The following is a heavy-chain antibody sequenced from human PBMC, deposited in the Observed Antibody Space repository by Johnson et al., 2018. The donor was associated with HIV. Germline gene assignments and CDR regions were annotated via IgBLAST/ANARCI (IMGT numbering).Heavy chain of an antibody. CDR3: AKIIGYSSGLEI. CDR2: IWYDGSNK. V-gene: IGHV3-33*06. CDR1: GFTFDTYG. J-gene: IGHJ3*02. D-gene: IGHD6-19*01. Sequence: QVQLVESGGGVVQPGRSLRLSCAASGFTFDTYGMHWVRQAPGKGLEWVAVIWYDGSNKYYADSVKGRFTISRDNSKNTLYLQMNSLRAEDTAVYYCAKIIGYSSGLEIWGQGTMVTVSS.